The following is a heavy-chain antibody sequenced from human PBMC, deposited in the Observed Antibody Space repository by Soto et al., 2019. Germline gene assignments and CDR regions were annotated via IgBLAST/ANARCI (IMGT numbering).Heavy chain of an antibody. Sequence: ASVKVSCKASGGTFSTHAIIWVRQAPGHGLEWMGGIIPISGTTYYTQKFQGRVTITADEPTSTAFMELSSLKSEDTAVFYCARGYCSGGNCYSGMDVWGQGTMVTVSS. CDR1: GGTFSTHA. J-gene: IGHJ6*02. CDR2: IIPISGTT. D-gene: IGHD2-15*01. V-gene: IGHV1-69*13. CDR3: ARGYCSGGNCYSGMDV.